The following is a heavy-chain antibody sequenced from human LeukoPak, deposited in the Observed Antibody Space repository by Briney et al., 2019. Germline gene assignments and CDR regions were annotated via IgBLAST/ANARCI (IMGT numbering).Heavy chain of an antibody. CDR2: ISAYNGNT. V-gene: IGHV1-18*01. J-gene: IGHJ5*02. D-gene: IGHD3-3*01. CDR3: ARDGGGYYDFWSGYYNYWFDP. Sequence: GASVKVSCKGSGYTFTSCGISWLRQPPGQGLEWMGWISAYNGNTNYAQKLQGRVTMTTDTSTSTAYMELRSLRSDDTAVYYCARDGGGYYDFWSGYYNYWFDPWGQGTLVTVSS. CDR1: GYTFTSCG.